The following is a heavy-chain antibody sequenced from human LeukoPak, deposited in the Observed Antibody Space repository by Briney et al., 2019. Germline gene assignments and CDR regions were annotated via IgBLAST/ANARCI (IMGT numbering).Heavy chain of an antibody. Sequence: SETLSLTCTVSGGSISSGSYYWSWIRQPPGKGLEWIGSIYYSGSTYYNPSLKSRVTISVDTSKNQFSLKLSSVTAADTAVYYCARDRPVAGTPDYWGQGTLVTVSS. CDR1: GGSISSGSYY. V-gene: IGHV4-39*07. CDR2: IYYSGST. D-gene: IGHD6-19*01. J-gene: IGHJ4*02. CDR3: ARDRPVAGTPDY.